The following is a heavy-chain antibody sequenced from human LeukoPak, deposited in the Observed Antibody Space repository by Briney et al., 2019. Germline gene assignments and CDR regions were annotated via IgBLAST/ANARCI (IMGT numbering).Heavy chain of an antibody. J-gene: IGHJ4*02. Sequence: GGSLRLSCAASGFTFSSYAMSWVRQAPGKGLGWVSGISGSGGSTYYADSVKGRFTISRDNSKNTLYLQMNSLRAEDTAVYYCAKDRSFYSYGSAGDYWGQGTLVTVSS. CDR1: GFTFSSYA. CDR2: ISGSGGST. V-gene: IGHV3-23*01. D-gene: IGHD5-18*01. CDR3: AKDRSFYSYGSAGDY.